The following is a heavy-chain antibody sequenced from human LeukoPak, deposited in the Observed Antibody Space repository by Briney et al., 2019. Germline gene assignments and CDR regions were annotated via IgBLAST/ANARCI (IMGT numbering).Heavy chain of an antibody. J-gene: IGHJ4*02. CDR2: IKQDGSEK. CDR1: GFTFSSYW. CDR3: AKTGWNYRVLDS. V-gene: IGHV3-7*03. D-gene: IGHD1-7*01. Sequence: GGSLRLSCAASGFTFSSYWMSWVRQAPGKGLEWVANIKQDGSEKYYVDSVKGRFTISRDSAKNTLFLQMNSLRAEDTAVYYCAKTGWNYRVLDSWGQGTLVTVSS.